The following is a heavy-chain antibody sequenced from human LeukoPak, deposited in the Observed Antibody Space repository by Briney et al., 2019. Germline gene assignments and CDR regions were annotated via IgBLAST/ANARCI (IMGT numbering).Heavy chain of an antibody. V-gene: IGHV1-46*01. D-gene: IGHD2-21*02. CDR3: ARGRGVVTAYNWFDP. Sequence: ASVKVSCKASGYTFTSYYMHWVRQAPGQGLEWMGIINPSGGSTSYAQKFQGRVTMTRDTSTSTVYMELSSLRSEDTAVYYCARGRGVVTAYNWFDPWGQGTLVTVSS. J-gene: IGHJ5*02. CDR1: GYTFTSYY. CDR2: INPSGGST.